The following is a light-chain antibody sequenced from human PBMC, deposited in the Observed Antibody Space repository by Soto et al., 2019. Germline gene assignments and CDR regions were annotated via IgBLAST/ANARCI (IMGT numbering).Light chain of an antibody. CDR1: QRLFSF. CDR2: TAY. J-gene: IGKJ3*01. CDR3: QQTYSAPFT. V-gene: IGKV1-39*01. Sequence: DIQMTQSPSSLSASVGDSVTLTCRASQRLFSFLNWYQQAPGRAPKLLISTAYKLQSGVPSRFSGSESGTEFTLTISSLQPEDFAIYFCQQTYSAPFTFGPGTKEDVK.